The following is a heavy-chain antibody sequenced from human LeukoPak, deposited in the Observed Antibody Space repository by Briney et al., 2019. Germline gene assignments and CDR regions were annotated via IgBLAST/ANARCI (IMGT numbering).Heavy chain of an antibody. CDR2: ISSDASIT. J-gene: IGHJ3*02. CDR1: GFTFNSYS. D-gene: IGHD1-1*01. Sequence: PGGSLRLSCAASGFTFNSYSMHWVRQAPGKGLEWVAVISSDASITYYADSVKGRFAISRDNAKNSLYLQMNSLRGEDTALYYCARGGLIQRHAFDIWGQGTMVTVSS. CDR3: ARGGLIQRHAFDI. V-gene: IGHV3-30*09.